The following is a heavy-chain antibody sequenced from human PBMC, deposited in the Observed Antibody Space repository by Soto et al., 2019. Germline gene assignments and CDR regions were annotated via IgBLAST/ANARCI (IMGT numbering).Heavy chain of an antibody. V-gene: IGHV4-31*03. J-gene: IGHJ5*02. CDR1: GGSISNGPYY. CDR3: AREVPATPLSGSSYFDP. Sequence: PSETLSLTCTVSGGSISNGPYYWNWVRQHPGKGLEWIGYIYYGWNTNYNPSLSSRVTISADTPKNQFSLKLTSVTAADTAIYFCAREVPATPLSGSSYFDPWGQGILVTVSS. D-gene: IGHD2-21*02. CDR2: IYYGWNT.